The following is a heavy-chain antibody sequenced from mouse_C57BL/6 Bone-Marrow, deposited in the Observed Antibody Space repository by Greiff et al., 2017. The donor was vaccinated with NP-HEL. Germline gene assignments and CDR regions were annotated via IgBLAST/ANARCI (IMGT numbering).Heavy chain of an antibody. CDR1: GYTFTSYW. V-gene: IGHV1-64*01. D-gene: IGHD1-1*01. CDR3: ARWAFIYYYGSSYDWYFDV. Sequence: VQLQQSGAELVKPGASVKLSCKASGYTFTSYWMHWVKQRPGQGLEWIGMIHPNSGSTNYNEKFKSKATLTVDKSSSTAYMQLSSLTSEDSAVYYCARWAFIYYYGSSYDWYFDVWGTGTTVTVSS. CDR2: IHPNSGST. J-gene: IGHJ1*03.